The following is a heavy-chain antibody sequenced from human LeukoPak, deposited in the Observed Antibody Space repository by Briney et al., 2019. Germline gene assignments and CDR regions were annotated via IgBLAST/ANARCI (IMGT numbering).Heavy chain of an antibody. J-gene: IGHJ2*01. V-gene: IGHV1-69*04. D-gene: IGHD1-26*01. CDR2: IIPILGIA. CDR1: GYTFTSYG. CDR3: ARGRKWELQNWYFDL. Sequence: SVKVSCKASGYTFTSYGISWVRQAPGQGLEWMGRIIPILGIANYAQEFQGRVTITADKSTSTAYTELSSLRSEDTAVYYCARGRKWELQNWYFDLWGRGTLVTVSS.